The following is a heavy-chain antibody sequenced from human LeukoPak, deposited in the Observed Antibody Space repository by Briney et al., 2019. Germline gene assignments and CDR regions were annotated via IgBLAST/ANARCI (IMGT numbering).Heavy chain of an antibody. CDR2: INGSGGST. V-gene: IGHV3-23*01. Sequence: GGSLRLSCAASGFTFSSYAMRWVRQAPGKGLEWVSGINGSGGSTYYADSVKGRFTISRDNSKNTLYLEVISLTAEDTAVYYWAKDDAWLRFGEWSQGTLVTVSS. CDR3: AKDDAWLRFGE. D-gene: IGHD3-10*01. CDR1: GFTFSSYA. J-gene: IGHJ4*02.